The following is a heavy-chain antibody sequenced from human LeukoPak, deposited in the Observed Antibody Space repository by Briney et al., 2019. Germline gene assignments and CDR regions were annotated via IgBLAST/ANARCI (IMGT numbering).Heavy chain of an antibody. CDR3: ATVRDIVVGGGPYYFDY. CDR2: INPHNGDT. CDR1: GYTFIGYY. V-gene: IGHV1-2*02. J-gene: IGHJ4*02. Sequence: ASVKVSCTSSGYTFIGYYLHWVRQAPGQGLEWMGWINPHNGDTNYAQKFQGRVTMTRDTSITTAYMELSGLKSDDTAVYYCATVRDIVVGGGPYYFDYWGQGTLVTVSS. D-gene: IGHD2-15*01.